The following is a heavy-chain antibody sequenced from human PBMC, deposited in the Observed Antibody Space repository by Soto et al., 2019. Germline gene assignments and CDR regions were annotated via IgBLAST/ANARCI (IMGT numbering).Heavy chain of an antibody. CDR1: GFSFSNYR. V-gene: IGHV3-74*01. J-gene: IGHJ4*02. CDR3: ARDGGGLGY. CDR2: INGDGSNI. Sequence: GGSLRFSCAASGFSFSNYRLHWVRQPPGKGLLWVSRINGDGSNIAYADSVKGRFTISRDNAKNTLYLQMNSLRAEDTAVYYCARDGGGLGYWGQGTLVTVSS. D-gene: IGHD3-16*01.